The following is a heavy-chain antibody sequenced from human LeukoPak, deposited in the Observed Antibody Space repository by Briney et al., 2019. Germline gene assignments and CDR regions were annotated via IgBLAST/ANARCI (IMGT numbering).Heavy chain of an antibody. CDR3: AGSAAMRLIGYY. J-gene: IGHJ4*02. V-gene: IGHV3-7*03. Sequence: AGGSLRLSCAASGSTFSSYWMSWVRQAPGKGLEWVANIKQDGSEKYYVDSVKGRFTISRDNAKNSLYLQMNSLRAEDTAVYYCAGSAAMRLIGYYWGQGTLVTVSS. D-gene: IGHD2-2*01. CDR2: IKQDGSEK. CDR1: GSTFSSYW.